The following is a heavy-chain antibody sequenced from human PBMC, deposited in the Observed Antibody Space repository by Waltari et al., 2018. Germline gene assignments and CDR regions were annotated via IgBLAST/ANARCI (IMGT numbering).Heavy chain of an antibody. V-gene: IGHV4-4*07. Sequence: QVQLQESGPGLVKPSETLSLTCTVSGGSISSYYWIWIRQPAGKGLEWIGRIYTSGSTNYNPSLKSRVTMSVDTSKNQFSLKLSSVTAADTAVYYCARDWGHIAVAGYYYYGMDVWGQGTTVTVSS. CDR1: GGSISSYY. J-gene: IGHJ6*02. D-gene: IGHD6-19*01. CDR3: ARDWGHIAVAGYYYYGMDV. CDR2: IYTSGST.